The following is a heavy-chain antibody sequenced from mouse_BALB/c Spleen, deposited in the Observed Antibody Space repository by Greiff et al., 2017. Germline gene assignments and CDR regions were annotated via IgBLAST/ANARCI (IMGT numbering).Heavy chain of an antibody. Sequence: QVQLQQSGAELVRPGTSVKVSCKASGYAFTNYLIEWVKQRPGQGLEWIGVINPGSGGTNYNEKFKGKATLTADKSSSTAYMQLSSLTSDDSAVYFCARKGGYYYGLAMDYWGQGTSVTVSS. J-gene: IGHJ4*01. CDR1: GYAFTNYL. V-gene: IGHV1-54*03. D-gene: IGHD1-1*01. CDR3: ARKGGYYYGLAMDY. CDR2: INPGSGGT.